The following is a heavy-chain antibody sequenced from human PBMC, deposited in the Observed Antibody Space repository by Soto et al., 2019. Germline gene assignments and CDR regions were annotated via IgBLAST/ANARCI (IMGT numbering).Heavy chain of an antibody. CDR3: AKARSGNWAFDF. J-gene: IGHJ3*01. Sequence: GGSLRLSCAASGFTFSSYAMIWVRQAPGKGLEWVSGIIKSGGTTYYADSVKGRFTISRDNSKNTVYLEMNSLRAEDTAVYHCAKARSGNWAFDFWGQGTMVTVSS. V-gene: IGHV3-23*01. D-gene: IGHD1-1*01. CDR2: IIKSGGTT. CDR1: GFTFSSYA.